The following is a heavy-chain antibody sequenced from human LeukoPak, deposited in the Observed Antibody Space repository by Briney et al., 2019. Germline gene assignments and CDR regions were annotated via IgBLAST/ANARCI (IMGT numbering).Heavy chain of an antibody. V-gene: IGHV3-48*01. CDR1: GFTFSSYS. Sequence: PGGSPRLSCAASGFTFSSYSMNWVRQAPGKGLEWVSYMRSSDNTIYYADSVKGRFTISRDSAKNSLYLQMNSLRAEDTAVYYCVRDHQWAFDIWGQGTMVTVSS. CDR2: MRSSDNTI. D-gene: IGHD6-19*01. J-gene: IGHJ3*02. CDR3: VRDHQWAFDI.